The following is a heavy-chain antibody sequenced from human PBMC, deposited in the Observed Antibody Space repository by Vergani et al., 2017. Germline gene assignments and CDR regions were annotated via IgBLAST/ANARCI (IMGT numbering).Heavy chain of an antibody. CDR3: AFGVPYVDTDY. Sequence: QVQLVQSGAEVKKPGASVKVSCKASGYTFTSYGISWVRQAPGQGLEWMGRIIPILGIANYAQKFQGRVTITADKSTSTAYMELSSLRSEDTAVYYCAFGVPYVDTDYWGQGTLVTVSS. CDR2: IIPILGIA. J-gene: IGHJ4*02. CDR1: GYTFTSYG. V-gene: IGHV1-69*04. D-gene: IGHD5-18*01.